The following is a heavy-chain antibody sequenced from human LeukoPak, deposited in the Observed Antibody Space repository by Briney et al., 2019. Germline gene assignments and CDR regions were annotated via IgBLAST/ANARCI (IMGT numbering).Heavy chain of an antibody. V-gene: IGHV1-2*02. J-gene: IGHJ4*02. Sequence: ASVKVSCKASGYTFSGYYIHWVRQAPGQGLECMGWINTNSGGRKYAQRFQGRVTMTRDTSISTAYMEVSRLRSDDTAVYFCASSRFLEWLYLLDYWGQGTLVTVSS. CDR2: INTNSGGR. CDR1: GYTFSGYY. CDR3: ASSRFLEWLYLLDY. D-gene: IGHD3-3*01.